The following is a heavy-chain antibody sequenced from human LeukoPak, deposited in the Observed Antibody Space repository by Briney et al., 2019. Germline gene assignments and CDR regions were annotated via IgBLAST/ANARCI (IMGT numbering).Heavy chain of an antibody. D-gene: IGHD1-20*01. CDR1: GGSISSGSYY. Sequence: TLSLTCTVSGGSISSGSYYWSWIRQPAGKGLEWIGRIYTSGSTNYNPSLKSRVTISVDTSKNQFSLKLSSVTAADTAVYYCVREGMGGNWNPGYFDYWGQGTLVTVSS. CDR3: VREGMGGNWNPGYFDY. CDR2: IYTSGST. J-gene: IGHJ4*02. V-gene: IGHV4-61*02.